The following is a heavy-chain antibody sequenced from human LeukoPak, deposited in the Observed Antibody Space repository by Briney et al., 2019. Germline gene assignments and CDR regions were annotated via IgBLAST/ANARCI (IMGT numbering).Heavy chain of an antibody. CDR1: GFTFSGYA. D-gene: IGHD2-15*01. CDR3: AKSLLGYCSAGSCPPFDS. CDR2: ISGSGGST. V-gene: IGHV3-23*01. Sequence: GGSLRLSCAASGFTFSGYAMNWVRQAPGKGLEWVSAISGSGGSTYYADSVKGRFPISRDNSENTLYLQMNSLRAEDTAVYYCAKSLLGYCSAGSCPPFDSWGQGTLVTVSS. J-gene: IGHJ4*02.